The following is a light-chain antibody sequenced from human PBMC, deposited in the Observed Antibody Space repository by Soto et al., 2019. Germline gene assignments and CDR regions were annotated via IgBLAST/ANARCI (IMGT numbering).Light chain of an antibody. CDR3: QQYKDWPPLT. V-gene: IGKV3D-15*01. J-gene: IGKJ4*01. Sequence: EIVMTQSPVTLSASPGERVTLSCRASQSVNINLAWYQQRHGQAPRVLSYGASNRASGIPDKFSGSGSGTDFTLTISSLEPDDFALYFCQQYKDWPPLTFGGGTRVEIK. CDR1: QSVNIN. CDR2: GAS.